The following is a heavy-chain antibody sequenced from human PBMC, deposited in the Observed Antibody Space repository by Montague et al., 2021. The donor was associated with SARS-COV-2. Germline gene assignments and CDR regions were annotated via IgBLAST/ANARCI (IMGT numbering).Heavy chain of an antibody. D-gene: IGHD3-10*01. CDR2: ISYDGSNK. CDR1: GFTFSSYA. Sequence: SLRLSCAASGFTFSSYAVHWVRQAPGKGLEWVAVISYDGSNKYYADSVKGRFTISRDNSKNTLYLQMNSLRAEDTAVYYCSGGLLWFGELGYWGQGTLVTVSS. CDR3: SGGLLWFGELGY. J-gene: IGHJ4*02. V-gene: IGHV3-30*04.